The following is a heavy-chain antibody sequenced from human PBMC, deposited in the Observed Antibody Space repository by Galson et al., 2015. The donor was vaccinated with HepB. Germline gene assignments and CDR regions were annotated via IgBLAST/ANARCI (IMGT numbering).Heavy chain of an antibody. Sequence: ETLSLTCTVSGASSSNKSYWSWIRQPPGKGLEWIGYIYYSGTSNQNPSLKSRVTMSVDMSKSQFYLRLSSVTAADTAVYYCARLSSYYYDSSGYYQGGYFDLWGRGALVTVSS. CDR2: IYYSGTS. D-gene: IGHD3-22*01. J-gene: IGHJ2*01. CDR3: ARLSSYYYDSSGYYQGGYFDL. CDR1: GASSSNKSY. V-gene: IGHV4-59*08.